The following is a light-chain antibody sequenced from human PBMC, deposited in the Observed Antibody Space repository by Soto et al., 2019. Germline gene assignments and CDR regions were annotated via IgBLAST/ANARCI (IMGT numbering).Light chain of an antibody. J-gene: IGKJ1*01. CDR1: QSVSSS. CDR2: DAS. V-gene: IGKV3-11*01. Sequence: DIAMTQSPATLSVSPRERATLSCGASQSVSSSLAWYQQKPGQAPRLLIYDASNRATGIPARFSGSGSGTDFTLTISSLEPEDFAVYYCQRRANWPPWTFGQGSNVDIK. CDR3: QRRANWPPWT.